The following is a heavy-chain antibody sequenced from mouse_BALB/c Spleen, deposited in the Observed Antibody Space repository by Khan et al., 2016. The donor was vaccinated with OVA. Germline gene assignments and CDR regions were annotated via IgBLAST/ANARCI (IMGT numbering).Heavy chain of an antibody. J-gene: IGHJ3*01. D-gene: IGHD1-1*02. CDR2: ISSGGAYT. CDR1: GFTFSSYS. V-gene: IGHV5-6*01. CDR3: AGHVYGSFAY. Sequence: EVELVESGGDLVKPGGSLKLSCAASGFTFSSYSMSWVRQTPDKRLEWVASISSGGAYTYYPDSVKGRFTISSDNAKNTLYLQMSELKSEDTAMYYCAGHVYGSFAYWGQGTLVTVSA.